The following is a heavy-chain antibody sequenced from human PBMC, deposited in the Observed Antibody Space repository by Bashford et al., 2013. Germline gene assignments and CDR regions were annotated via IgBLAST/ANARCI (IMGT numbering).Heavy chain of an antibody. D-gene: IGHD6-19*01. CDR3: TKDVRMAVAGSYGINAISEY. Sequence: GGSLRLSCGGSGFLFENYAMSWVRQAPGKGLNWVSTISGSGGSTYHADSVKGRFTISRDNARNTLYLQMNNLRGEDTAVYYCTKDVRMAVAGSYGINAISEYWGQGTLVTVSS. CDR2: ISGSGGST. CDR1: GFLFENYA. J-gene: IGHJ4*02. V-gene: IGHV3-23*01.